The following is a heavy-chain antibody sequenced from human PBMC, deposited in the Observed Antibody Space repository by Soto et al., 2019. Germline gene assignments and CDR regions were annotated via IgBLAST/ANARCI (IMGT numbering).Heavy chain of an antibody. CDR3: AKDYLWLFGAFDI. CDR1: GFTFSSYA. CDR2: ISGSGGST. D-gene: IGHD3-16*01. Sequence: VGSLRLSCAASGFTFSSYAMSWVRQAPGKGLEWVSAISGSGGSTYYADSVKGRFTISRDNSKNTLYLQMNSLRAEDTAVYYCAKDYLWLFGAFDIWGQGTMVTVSS. J-gene: IGHJ3*02. V-gene: IGHV3-23*01.